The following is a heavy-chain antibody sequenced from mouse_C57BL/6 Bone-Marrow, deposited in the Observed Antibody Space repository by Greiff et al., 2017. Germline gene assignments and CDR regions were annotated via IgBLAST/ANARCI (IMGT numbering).Heavy chain of an antibody. Sequence: VQLKQPGAELVKPGASVKMSCKASGYTFTSYWITWVKQRPGQGLEWIGDIYPTSGRTNYNEKFKSKAILTVDTSSNPAYMQLSSLTSEDSAVFYCASSGPLGRGFDYWGQGTTLTVSS. CDR3: ASSGPLGRGFDY. CDR1: GYTFTSYW. D-gene: IGHD4-1*01. CDR2: IYPTSGRT. J-gene: IGHJ2*01. V-gene: IGHV1-55*01.